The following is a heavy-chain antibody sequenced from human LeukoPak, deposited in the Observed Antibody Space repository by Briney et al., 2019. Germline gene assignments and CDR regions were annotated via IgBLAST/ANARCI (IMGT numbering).Heavy chain of an antibody. D-gene: IGHD1-26*01. Sequence: PGGSLRLSCAASGFTFNIYGMHWVRQAPGKGLEWVAVIWPDGSNEYYADSVKGRFTVSRDDSKNTLYLQMNSLRAEDTAVYYCARASGSYDYWGQGTTVTVSS. V-gene: IGHV3-33*01. CDR1: GFTFNIYG. J-gene: IGHJ4*03. CDR2: IWPDGSNE. CDR3: ARASGSYDY.